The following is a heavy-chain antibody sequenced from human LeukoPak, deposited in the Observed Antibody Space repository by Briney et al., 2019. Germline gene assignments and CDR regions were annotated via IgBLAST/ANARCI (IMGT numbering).Heavy chain of an antibody. J-gene: IGHJ4*02. CDR3: ASRKLGNDY. CDR1: NASISTGPYY. Sequence: PSETLSLTCTVSNASISTGPYYWSWIRQPAGKGLEWIGRISASGSTNYNPSLKSRLTMSVDTSKNHFSLKLSSATAADTAVYYCASRKLGNDYWGQGTLVTVSS. D-gene: IGHD7-27*01. V-gene: IGHV4-61*02. CDR2: ISASGST.